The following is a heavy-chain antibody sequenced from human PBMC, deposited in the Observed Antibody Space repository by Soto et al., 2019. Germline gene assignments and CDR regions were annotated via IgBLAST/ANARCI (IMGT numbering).Heavy chain of an antibody. CDR1: GFTFSSYA. V-gene: IGHV3-23*01. J-gene: IGHJ6*02. CDR3: AKDFDPGYSGIYGMDV. CDR2: ISSSGYST. Sequence: EVQLLESGGGLVQPGGSLRLSCAASGFTFSSYAMSWVRQAPGKGLEWVSGISSSGYSTYYADSVKGRFTISRDNSKNTLYLQMNSLKAEDRAVYYCAKDFDPGYSGIYGMDVWGQGTTVTVSS. D-gene: IGHD2-15*01.